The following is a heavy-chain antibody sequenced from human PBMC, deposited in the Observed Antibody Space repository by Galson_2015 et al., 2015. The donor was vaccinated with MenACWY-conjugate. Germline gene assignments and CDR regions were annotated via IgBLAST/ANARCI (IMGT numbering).Heavy chain of an antibody. CDR1: GFTFSTYG. CDR3: AKDWSVPYSTISYYFYMDV. Sequence: SLRLSCAASGFTFSTYGMHWVRQAPGKGLEWMAVISYDGSNESYADSVKGRFTISRDNSKNTLYLQMNSLRADDTAVYYCAKDWSVPYSTISYYFYMDVWGKGTTVTVSS. CDR2: ISYDGSNE. J-gene: IGHJ6*03. V-gene: IGHV3-30*18. D-gene: IGHD6-13*01.